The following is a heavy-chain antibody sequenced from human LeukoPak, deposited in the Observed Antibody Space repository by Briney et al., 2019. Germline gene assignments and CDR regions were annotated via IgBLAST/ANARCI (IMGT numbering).Heavy chain of an antibody. CDR1: GFTFDDYA. V-gene: IGHV3-43*01. CDR3: TRDSDYGSATNYFDS. CDR2: ISWEGQTT. J-gene: IGHJ4*02. Sequence: GGSLRLSCAASGFTFDDYAMHWVRQAPGKGLEWVALISWEGQTTYYADSVRGRFTISRDNSKNSLYLQMNSLRTEDTSFYYCTRDSDYGSATNYFDSWGQGTLVSVSS. D-gene: IGHD3-10*01.